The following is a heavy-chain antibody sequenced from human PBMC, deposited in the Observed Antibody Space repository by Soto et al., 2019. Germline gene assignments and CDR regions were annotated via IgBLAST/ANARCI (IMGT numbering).Heavy chain of an antibody. CDR2: IRSRAYGGIP. D-gene: IGHD3-3*01. J-gene: IGHJ4*02. CDR3: GRSFLSGSDY. Sequence: PGGSLRLSCTVSGFTFGDYAVNWARQAPGKGLEWLGFIRSRAYGGIPEYAASVKGRFTISRDDSKTIAYLQMNSLKTEDTGVYFCGRSFLSGSDYWGQGTLVTVSS. CDR1: GFTFGDYA. V-gene: IGHV3-49*04.